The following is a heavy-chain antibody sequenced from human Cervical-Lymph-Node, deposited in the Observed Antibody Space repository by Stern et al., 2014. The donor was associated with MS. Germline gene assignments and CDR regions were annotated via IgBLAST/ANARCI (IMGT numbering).Heavy chain of an antibody. Sequence: VQLVESGGGVVQPGRSLRLSCAASGFTFSSYGMHWVRQAPGQGLEWVAIISYVGRNKNYADSVKGRFTNSRDKSKNPLYLQMNSLRAEDTAVYYCAKGYSSSSALYYYYGMDVWGQGTTVTVSS. CDR2: ISYVGRNK. V-gene: IGHV3-30*18. D-gene: IGHD6-6*01. J-gene: IGHJ6*02. CDR3: AKGYSSSSALYYYYGMDV. CDR1: GFTFSSYG.